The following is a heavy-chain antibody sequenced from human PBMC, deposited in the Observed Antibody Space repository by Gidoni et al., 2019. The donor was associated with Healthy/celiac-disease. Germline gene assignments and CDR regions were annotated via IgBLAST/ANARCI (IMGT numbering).Heavy chain of an antibody. D-gene: IGHD5-18*01. CDR2: IKSKTDGGTT. CDR3: TTDGYCYGLFDY. Sequence: EVQRVESGGGLVKPGGSLRLSCAASGFTFSNAWMSWVRQAPGKGLEWVVRIKSKTDGGTTDDAAPVRGRFIISNDYSNNALFLQMSSLKTEATAVYYCTTDGYCYGLFDYWGQGTLVTVSS. J-gene: IGHJ4*02. CDR1: GFTFSNAW. V-gene: IGHV3-15*01.